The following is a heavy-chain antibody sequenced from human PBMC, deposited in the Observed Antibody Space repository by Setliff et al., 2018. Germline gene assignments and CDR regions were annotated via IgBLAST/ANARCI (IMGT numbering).Heavy chain of an antibody. CDR3: ASLRLRYDAFDI. V-gene: IGHV1-8*01. J-gene: IGHJ3*02. Sequence: ASVKVSCKASGYTFTSYDINWVRQATGQGLEWMGWMNPNSGNTGYAQKFQGRVTMTRNTSMSTAYMELSSLRSDDTAVYYCASLRLRYDAFDIWGQGTMVTVSS. CDR2: MNPNSGNT. CDR1: GYTFTSYD. D-gene: IGHD4-17*01.